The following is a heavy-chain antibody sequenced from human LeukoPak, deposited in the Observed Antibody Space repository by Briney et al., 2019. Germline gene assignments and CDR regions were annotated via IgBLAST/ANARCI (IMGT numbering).Heavy chain of an antibody. CDR1: GFTVSSKY. Sequence: GGSLRLSCAASGFTVSSKYMSWVRQAPGKGLEWVSVIYTGGDTYYADSVKGRFTISRDNSKNTLYLQMNTLRAEDTAVYYCARAESSNWYWYFDLWGRGTLVTVSS. CDR3: ARAESSNWYWYFDL. J-gene: IGHJ2*01. CDR2: IYTGGDT. V-gene: IGHV3-53*01. D-gene: IGHD6-13*01.